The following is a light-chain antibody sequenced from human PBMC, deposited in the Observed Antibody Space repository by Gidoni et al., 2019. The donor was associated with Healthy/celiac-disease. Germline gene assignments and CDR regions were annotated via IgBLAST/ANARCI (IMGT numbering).Light chain of an antibody. V-gene: IGLV3-1*01. CDR2: QDS. CDR1: KLGDKY. J-gene: IGLJ1*01. CDR3: QAWDSGYV. Sequence: SYELTQPPSVYVSPGQTASITCSGDKLGDKYACWYQQKPGQSPVLVIYQDSKRPSGIPERFSGSNSGNTATLTISGTQAMDEADYYCQAWDSGYVFGTGTKVTVL.